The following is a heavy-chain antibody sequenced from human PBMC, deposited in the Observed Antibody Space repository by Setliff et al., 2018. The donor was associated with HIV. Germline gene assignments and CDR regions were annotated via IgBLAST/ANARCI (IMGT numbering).Heavy chain of an antibody. CDR3: ARENNFDY. CDR1: GYTLTDYP. J-gene: IGHJ4*02. V-gene: IGHV3-30*04. Sequence: GGSLRLSCAASGYTLTDYPMHWVRQAPGNGLEWVAVIASHGNWHDYAASVKGRFTISRDTSRNTLYLQMNSLRVEDSALYYCARENNFDYWGQGTLVTVSS. CDR2: IASHGNWH.